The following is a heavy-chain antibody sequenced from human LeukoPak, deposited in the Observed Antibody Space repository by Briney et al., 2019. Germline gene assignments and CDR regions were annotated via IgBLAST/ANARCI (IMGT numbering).Heavy chain of an antibody. Sequence: GGSLRLSCAASGFTFSSYWMHWVRQAPGKGLVWVSRINSDGSTTNYADSVKGRFTISRDNAKNSLYLQMNSLRVEDTALYYCAKDFGRQQLGAFDIWGQGTMVTVSS. CDR1: GFTFSSYW. V-gene: IGHV3-74*01. CDR2: INSDGSTT. D-gene: IGHD6-13*01. J-gene: IGHJ3*02. CDR3: AKDFGRQQLGAFDI.